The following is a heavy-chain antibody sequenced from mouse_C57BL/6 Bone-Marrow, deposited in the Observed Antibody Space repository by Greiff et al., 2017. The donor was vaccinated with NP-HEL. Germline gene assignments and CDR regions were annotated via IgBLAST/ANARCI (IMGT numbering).Heavy chain of an antibody. CDR3: TTNGKVDAMDY. J-gene: IGHJ4*01. V-gene: IGHV14-1*01. Sequence: EVQLQQSGAELVRPGASVKLSCTASGFNIKDYYMHWVKQRPEQGLEWIGRIDPEDGDTAYAPKFQGKAIMTADTSSNTAYLQLSSLTSEDTAVYYCTTNGKVDAMDYWGQGTSVTVSS. CDR1: GFNIKDYY. D-gene: IGHD1-3*01. CDR2: IDPEDGDT.